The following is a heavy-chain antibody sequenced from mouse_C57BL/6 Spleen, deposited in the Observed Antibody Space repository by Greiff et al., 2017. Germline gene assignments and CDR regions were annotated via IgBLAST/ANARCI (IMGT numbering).Heavy chain of an antibody. J-gene: IGHJ1*03. CDR3: PSGDDYGRYFDV. V-gene: IGHV14-4*01. CDR2: IGPGNGDT. Sequence: EVQLQQSGAELVRPGASVKLSCTASGFNIKDDYMHWVEQRPEQGLEWIGWIGPGNGDTEYASKVQGKATITADTTSHTAYLQLSSLTSEDTAVYYCPSGDDYGRYFDVWGTGTTVTVSS. CDR1: GFNIKDDY. D-gene: IGHD2-4*01.